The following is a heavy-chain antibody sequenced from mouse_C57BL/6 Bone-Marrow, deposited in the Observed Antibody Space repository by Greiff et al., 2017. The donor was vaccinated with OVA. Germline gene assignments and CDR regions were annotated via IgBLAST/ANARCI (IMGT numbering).Heavy chain of an antibody. D-gene: IGHD2-5*01. Sequence: VQLQQPGAELVRPGPSVKLSCKASGYTFTSYWMHWVKQRPGQGLEWIGVIDPSDSYTNYNQKFKGKATLTVDTSSSTAYMQLSSLTSEDSAVYYCARLWYSNYDYFDYWGQGTTLTVSS. CDR3: ARLWYSNYDYFDY. CDR2: IDPSDSYT. V-gene: IGHV1-59*01. CDR1: GYTFTSYW. J-gene: IGHJ2*01.